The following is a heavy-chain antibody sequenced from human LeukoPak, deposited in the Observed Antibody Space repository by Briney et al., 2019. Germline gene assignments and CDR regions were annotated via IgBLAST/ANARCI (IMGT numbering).Heavy chain of an antibody. J-gene: IGHJ4*02. V-gene: IGHV3-30*02. Sequence: PGGSLRLSCAASGFTFSSFGMHWVRQAPGKGLEWVAFIRSDGTNKYYADSVKGRFTISRDNSKNTLYLQMNSLRAEDTAVYYCAKAAEEYYDYVWGSYRNDYWGQGTLVTVSS. CDR2: IRSDGTNK. D-gene: IGHD3-16*02. CDR1: GFTFSSFG. CDR3: AKAAEEYYDYVWGSYRNDY.